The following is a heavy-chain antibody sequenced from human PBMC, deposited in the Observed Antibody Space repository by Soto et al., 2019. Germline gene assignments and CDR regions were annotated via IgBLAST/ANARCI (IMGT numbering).Heavy chain of an antibody. CDR1: GGSISSSNW. Sequence: QVQLQESGPGLVKPSGTLSLTCAVSGGSISSSNWWSWVRQPPGKGLEWIGEIYHSGSTNYNPSLTNRVTISVDKPKNQFSLKLSAVTAADTAVYYCARVGRDGTGGWFDPWGQGTLVTVSS. J-gene: IGHJ5*02. CDR3: ARVGRDGTGGWFDP. CDR2: IYHSGST. D-gene: IGHD1-26*01. V-gene: IGHV4-4*02.